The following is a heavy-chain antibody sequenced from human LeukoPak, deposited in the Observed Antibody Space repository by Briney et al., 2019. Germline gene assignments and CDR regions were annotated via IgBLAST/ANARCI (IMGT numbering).Heavy chain of an antibody. CDR3: ARGSSRIYYYDSSGYSHAFDY. CDR1: GDSVSSNSAA. CDR2: TYYRSKWYT. Sequence: SQTLSLTCAISGDSVSSNSAAWNWVRQSPSRGLEWLGRTYYRSKWYTDYAESVKSRITINPDTSKNQFSQQVNSVTPEGTAVYYCARGSSRIYYYDSSGYSHAFDYWGQGILVTVSS. V-gene: IGHV6-1*01. D-gene: IGHD3-22*01. J-gene: IGHJ4*02.